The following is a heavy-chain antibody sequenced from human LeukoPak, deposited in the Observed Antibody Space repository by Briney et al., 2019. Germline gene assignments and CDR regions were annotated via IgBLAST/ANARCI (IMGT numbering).Heavy chain of an antibody. CDR2: INPNSGNT. D-gene: IGHD2-15*01. CDR1: GYTFTKD. J-gene: IGHJ5*02. CDR3: ARARVDENCSGGSCYHDDL. Sequence: ASVEVSCKASGYTFTKDINWVRQAPGQGLEWMGWINPNSGNTGYAPKFQGRVTMTRDTSISTAYMELNSLRSDDTAVYYCARARVDENCSGGSCYHDDLWGQGTLVTVSS. V-gene: IGHV1-8*01.